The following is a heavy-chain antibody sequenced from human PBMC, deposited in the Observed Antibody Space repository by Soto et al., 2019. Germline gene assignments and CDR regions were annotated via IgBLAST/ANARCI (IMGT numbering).Heavy chain of an antibody. CDR2: IGGGGTDT. Sequence: EVQLLESGGDLVQPGGSLSLSCAASGFTFSSYAMSWVRQAPGKGLEWVSGIGGGGTDTYYANSERGRFTISRDNSDNTRYLQMNRLRAEDTAVYYCAKWWAIALAGHDYFGMDLWGQGTTVAVSS. D-gene: IGHD6-19*01. CDR3: AKWWAIALAGHDYFGMDL. J-gene: IGHJ6*02. V-gene: IGHV3-23*01. CDR1: GFTFSSYA.